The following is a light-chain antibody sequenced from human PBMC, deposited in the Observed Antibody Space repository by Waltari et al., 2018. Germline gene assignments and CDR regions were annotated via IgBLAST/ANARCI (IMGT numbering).Light chain of an antibody. J-gene: IGKJ4*01. CDR3: QQRFTWPPFT. Sequence: IVVTQSPAALSLSPGERATLSCRASQTISTYLAWYQQKPGQAPSLLIYDASKRAPAIPVRFSGSGYGTDFTLTINSLEPEDFAVYYCQQRFTWPPFTFGGGTKIEIK. CDR1: QTISTY. V-gene: IGKV3-11*01. CDR2: DAS.